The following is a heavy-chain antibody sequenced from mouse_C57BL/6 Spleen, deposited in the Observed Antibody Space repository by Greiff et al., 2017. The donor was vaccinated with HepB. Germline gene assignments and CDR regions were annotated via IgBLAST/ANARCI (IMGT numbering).Heavy chain of an antibody. CDR2: ISSGGDYI. CDR1: GFTFSSYA. CDR3: TRLLTGNYFDY. J-gene: IGHJ2*01. D-gene: IGHD4-1*01. V-gene: IGHV5-9-1*02. Sequence: EVQVVESGEGLVKPGGSLKLSCAASGFTFSSYAMSWVRQTPEKRLEWVAYISSGGDYIYYADTVKGRFTISRDNARNTLYLQMSSLKSEDTAMYYCTRLLTGNYFDYWGQGTTLTVSS.